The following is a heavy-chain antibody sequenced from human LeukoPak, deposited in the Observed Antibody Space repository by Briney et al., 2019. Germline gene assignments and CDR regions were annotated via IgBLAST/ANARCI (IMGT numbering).Heavy chain of an antibody. CDR2: IKQDGSAK. J-gene: IGHJ4*02. CDR1: GFTFSDYW. CDR3: ARWRGSTSERSDY. V-gene: IGHV3-7*01. D-gene: IGHD2-2*01. Sequence: GGSLRLSCTASGFTFSDYWMTWGRQAPGKGLEWVANIKQDGSAKYYVDSVKGRFTISRDNAKNSLYLQMDSLRVEDTATYYCARWRGSTSERSDYWGQGTLVTVSS.